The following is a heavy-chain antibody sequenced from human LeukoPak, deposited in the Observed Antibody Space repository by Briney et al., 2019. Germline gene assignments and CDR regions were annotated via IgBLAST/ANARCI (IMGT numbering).Heavy chain of an antibody. D-gene: IGHD2-2*01. J-gene: IGHJ6*02. CDR1: GYTFTSYG. CDR3: AAFIVVVPADPGDKNYYYGIDV. CDR2: ISAYSGNT. Sequence: GASVKVSCKASGYTFTSYGISWVRQAPGQGIEWMGWISAYSGNTNYAQKLQGRVTMTTDTSTSTAYMELRSLRSDDTAVYYCAAFIVVVPADPGDKNYYYGIDVWGQGTTVTVSS. V-gene: IGHV1-18*01.